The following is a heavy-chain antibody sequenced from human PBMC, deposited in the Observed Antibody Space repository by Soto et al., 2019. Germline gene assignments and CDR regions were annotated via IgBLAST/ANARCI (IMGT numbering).Heavy chain of an antibody. CDR1: GGSIRTTRYY. Sequence: QVQLQESGPGLVKFSQTLSLTCTVSGGSIRTTRYYWSWIRQHPGKVLEWIAYIYHSGSTYYNPSLVSRVGTSVDTSSKQFSLSLSSVTAADTAVYYWARVTSADRSTISGVVSATMDVWGQGTTVTVSS. V-gene: IGHV4-31*03. J-gene: IGHJ6*02. CDR2: IYHSGST. CDR3: ARVTSADRSTISGVVSATMDV. D-gene: IGHD3-3*01.